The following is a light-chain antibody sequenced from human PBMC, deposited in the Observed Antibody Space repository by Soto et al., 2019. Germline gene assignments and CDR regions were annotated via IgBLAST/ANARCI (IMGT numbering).Light chain of an antibody. J-gene: IGKJ5*01. V-gene: IGKV2-28*01. CDR2: LGS. Sequence: DIVMTQSPLSLPVTPGEPASISCRSSQSLLHSNGNKYLEWYLQKPGQSPQLLIYLGSNRASGVPDRFSGSXSDTDFTLKISRVXXXXXXXYYCMQALQTPITFGQGTRLEIK. CDR1: QSLLHSNGNKY. CDR3: MQALQTPIT.